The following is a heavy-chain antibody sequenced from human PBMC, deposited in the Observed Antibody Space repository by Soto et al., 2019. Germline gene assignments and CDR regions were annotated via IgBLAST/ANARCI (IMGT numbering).Heavy chain of an antibody. Sequence: QVRLQESGPGLLKPSETLSLTCSVSGASVSSDSYHWSWIRQPPGKGLEWIGYFSDRGDSNYHPSLKSRLTISIATSTNQLSLRLSSVTAADTAVYYCATLFVGNGGRGYWGQGMLVTVSS. CDR2: FSDRGDS. D-gene: IGHD3-10*02. V-gene: IGHV4-61*01. CDR1: GASVSSDSYH. J-gene: IGHJ4*02. CDR3: ATLFVGNGGRGY.